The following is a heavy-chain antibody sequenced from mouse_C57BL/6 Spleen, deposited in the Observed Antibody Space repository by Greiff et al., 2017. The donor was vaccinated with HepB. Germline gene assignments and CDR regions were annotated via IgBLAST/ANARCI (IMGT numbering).Heavy chain of an antibody. CDR3: TRNDYYWAMDY. Sequence: QVQLKQSGAELVRPGASVTLSCKASGYTFTDYEMHWVKQTPVHGLEWIGAIDPETGGTAYNQKFKGKAILTADKSSSTAYMELRSLTSEDSAVYYCTRNDYYWAMDYWGQGTSVTVSS. D-gene: IGHD2-1*01. V-gene: IGHV1-15*01. J-gene: IGHJ4*01. CDR1: GYTFTDYE. CDR2: IDPETGGT.